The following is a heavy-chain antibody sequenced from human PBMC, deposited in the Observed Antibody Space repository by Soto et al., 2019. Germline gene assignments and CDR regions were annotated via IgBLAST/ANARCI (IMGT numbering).Heavy chain of an antibody. CDR2: INTDGSGT. V-gene: IGHV3-74*01. J-gene: IGHJ4*02. CDR3: AKDRPGPQHYVDD. D-gene: IGHD3-10*01. CDR1: GFTFSSDR. Sequence: PGGSLRLSCAASGFTFSSDRMHWVRQAPGTGLVWVSRINTDGSGTTYADSVQGRFTISRDNAKNLVYLQMNSMRAEDTAVYYWAKDRPGPQHYVDDWGLGNMVTVSS.